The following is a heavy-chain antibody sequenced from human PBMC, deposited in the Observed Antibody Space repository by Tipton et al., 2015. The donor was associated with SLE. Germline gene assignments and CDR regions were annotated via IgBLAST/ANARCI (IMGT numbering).Heavy chain of an antibody. V-gene: IGHV5-51*03. CDR3: ARSVWWLPPDYYYYMDV. CDR2: IYPGASDT. CDR1: GYSFTSYW. J-gene: IGHJ6*03. D-gene: IGHD5-12*01. Sequence: QSGPEVKKPGESLKIYCKGSGYSFTSYWIGWERQKPGKSLEWMGIIYPGASDTRYSPSFQGQVTISADKSISTAYLQWSSLKASDTAMYYCARSVWWLPPDYYYYMDVWGKGTTVTVSS.